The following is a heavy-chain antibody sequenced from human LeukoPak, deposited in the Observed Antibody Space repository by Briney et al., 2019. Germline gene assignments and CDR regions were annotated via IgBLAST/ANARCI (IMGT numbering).Heavy chain of an antibody. CDR1: GFSFSSYN. CDR3: ARDSVRYYGSSAGAFDI. D-gene: IGHD3-22*01. J-gene: IGHJ3*02. V-gene: IGHV3-21*01. CDR2: ITSSSSYI. Sequence: GGSLRLSCAASGFSFSSYNMNWVRQAPGKGLEWVSSITSSSSYIYYADSVKGRFTTSRDNAKNSLFLQMNSLRAEDTAVYYCARDSVRYYGSSAGAFDIWGQGTMVTVSS.